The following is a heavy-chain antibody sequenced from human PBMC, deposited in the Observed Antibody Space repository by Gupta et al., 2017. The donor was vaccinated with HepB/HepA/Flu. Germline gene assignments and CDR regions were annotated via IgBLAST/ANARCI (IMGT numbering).Heavy chain of an antibody. D-gene: IGHD6-19*01. Sequence: QVQLQESGPGLVKPSGTLSLTCAVSGGSISSSNWWSWVRQPPGKGLEWIGEIYHSGSTNYNPSLKSRVTISVDKSKNQCSLKLSSVTAAETAVYYCARCRAGAGRKRIGFDYWGQGTLVTVSS. CDR2: IYHSGST. J-gene: IGHJ4*02. V-gene: IGHV4-4*02. CDR3: ARCRAGAGRKRIGFDY. CDR1: GGSISSSNW.